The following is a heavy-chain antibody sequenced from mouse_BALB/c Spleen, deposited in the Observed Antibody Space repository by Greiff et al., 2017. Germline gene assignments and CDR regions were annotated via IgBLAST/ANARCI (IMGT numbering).Heavy chain of an antibody. CDR1: GFTFSSSG. D-gene: IGHD4-1*01. J-gene: IGHJ3*01. V-gene: IGHV5-6-3*01. Sequence: EVHLVESGGGLVQPGGSLKLSCAASGFTFSSSGMSWVRQTPDKRLELVATINSNGGSTYYPDSVKGRFTISRDNAKNTLYLQMSSLKSEDTAMYYCARVGTGTWFAYWGQGTLVTVAA. CDR2: INSNGGST. CDR3: ARVGTGTWFAY.